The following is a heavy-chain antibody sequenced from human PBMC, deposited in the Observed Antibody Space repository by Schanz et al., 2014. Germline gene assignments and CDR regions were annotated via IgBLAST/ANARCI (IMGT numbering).Heavy chain of an antibody. CDR3: VRWGAS. CDR1: GFSFSDYG. CDR2: ISYHGSER. Sequence: QVQLVESGGGVVQPGRSLRLSCAGSGFSFSDYGMHWVRQAPGRGLEWVAVISYHGSERYYADSVKGRFTISRDNAKNTLYLQMSRLRVEDTAVYYCVRWGASWGQGTLVTVSS. D-gene: IGHD3-16*01. V-gene: IGHV3-30*03. J-gene: IGHJ5*02.